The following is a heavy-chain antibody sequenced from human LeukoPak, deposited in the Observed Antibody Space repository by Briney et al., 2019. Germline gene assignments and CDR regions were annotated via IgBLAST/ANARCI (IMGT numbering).Heavy chain of an antibody. CDR1: GFTFSSYA. Sequence: GGSLRLSCAASGFTFSSYAMHWVRQAPGKGLEWMAVISYDGSNKYYADSVKGRFTVSRDNFKNTLYLQMNSLRAEDVAVYFCAKGSAAGRPYYFDYWGQGTLVTVSS. CDR3: AKGSAAGRPYYFDY. CDR2: ISYDGSNK. J-gene: IGHJ4*02. D-gene: IGHD6-25*01. V-gene: IGHV3-30-3*01.